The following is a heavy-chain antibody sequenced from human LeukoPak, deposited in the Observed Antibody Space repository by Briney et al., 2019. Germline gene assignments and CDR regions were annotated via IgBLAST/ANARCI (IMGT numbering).Heavy chain of an antibody. CDR1: GYTFTIYG. D-gene: IGHD3-9*01. J-gene: IGHJ4*02. CDR2: ISAYNGNT. Sequence: ASVKVSCKASGYTFTIYGISWVRQAPGQGLEWMGWISAYNGNTNYAQKLQGRVTMTTDTSTSTAYMELRSLRSDDTAVYYCARGGEVYYDILTGYYVSGAFDYWGQGTLVTVSS. V-gene: IGHV1-18*01. CDR3: ARGGEVYYDILTGYYVSGAFDY.